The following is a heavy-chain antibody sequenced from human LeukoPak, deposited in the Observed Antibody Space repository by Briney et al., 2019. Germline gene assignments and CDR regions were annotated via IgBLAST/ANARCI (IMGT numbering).Heavy chain of an antibody. J-gene: IGHJ4*02. V-gene: IGHV3-30*04. CDR2: ISYDGSNK. D-gene: IGHD3-10*01. Sequence: GGSLRLSCAASGFTFSSYAMHWVRQAPGKGLEWVAVISYDGSNKYYADSVKGRFTISRDNSKNTLYLQMNSRRAEDTAVYYCARVRWETGSYYYGSGRLLPLDYWAREPWSPSPQ. CDR1: GFTFSSYA. CDR3: ARVRWETGSYYYGSGRLLPLDY.